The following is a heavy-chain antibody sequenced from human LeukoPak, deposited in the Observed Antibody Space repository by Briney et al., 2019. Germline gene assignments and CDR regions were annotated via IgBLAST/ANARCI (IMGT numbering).Heavy chain of an antibody. CDR2: IYYSGST. CDR3: ARARAERVYYYGMDV. V-gene: IGHV4-59*01. J-gene: IGHJ6*02. Sequence: PSETLSLTCTVSGGSISSYYWSWIRQPPGKGLEWIGYIYYSGSTNYSPSLKSRVTISVDTSKNQFSLKLSSVTAADTAVYYCARARAERVYYYGMDVWGQGTTVTVSS. D-gene: IGHD1-1*01. CDR1: GGSISSYY.